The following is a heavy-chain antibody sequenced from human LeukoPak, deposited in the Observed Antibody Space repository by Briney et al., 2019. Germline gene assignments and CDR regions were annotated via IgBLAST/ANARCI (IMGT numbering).Heavy chain of an antibody. Sequence: SETLSLTCTVSGGSISSGDYYWSWIRQPPGKGLEWIGYIYYSGSTYYNPSLKSRVTISVDTSKNQFSLKLSSVTAADTAVYYCARVVVVVPAATIYGMDVWGQGTTVTVSS. CDR1: GGSISSGDYY. V-gene: IGHV4-30-4*01. CDR3: ARVVVVVPAATIYGMDV. CDR2: IYYSGST. D-gene: IGHD2-2*01. J-gene: IGHJ6*02.